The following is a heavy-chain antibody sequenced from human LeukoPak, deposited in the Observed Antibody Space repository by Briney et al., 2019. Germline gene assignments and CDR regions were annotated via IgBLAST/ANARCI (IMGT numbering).Heavy chain of an antibody. Sequence: GSLRLSCAASGFTFSSYWMSWVRQAPGKGLEWVANIKQAGSDKYYVDSVKGRFTISRDNTKNSLYLQMNSLRAEDTAVYYCATAFRGSYDNWGQGTLVTVSS. J-gene: IGHJ4*02. D-gene: IGHD1-26*01. CDR3: ATAFRGSYDN. V-gene: IGHV3-7*01. CDR2: IKQAGSDK. CDR1: GFTFSSYW.